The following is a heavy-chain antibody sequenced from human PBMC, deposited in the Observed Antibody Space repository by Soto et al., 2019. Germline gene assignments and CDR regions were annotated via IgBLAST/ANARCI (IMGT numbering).Heavy chain of an antibody. D-gene: IGHD3-16*01. Sequence: SETLSLTCTVSGGSTSRYYWSWIRQPPGKGLEWIGYIYYSGSTNYNPSLKSRVTISVDTSKNQFSLKLSSVTAADTAVYYCARGDEGVGMPSGYWGQGTLVTVSA. CDR1: GGSTSRYY. V-gene: IGHV4-59*01. J-gene: IGHJ4*02. CDR2: IYYSGST. CDR3: ARGDEGVGMPSGY.